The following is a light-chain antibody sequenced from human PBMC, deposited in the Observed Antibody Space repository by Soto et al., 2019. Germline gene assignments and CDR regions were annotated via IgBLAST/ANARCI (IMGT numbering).Light chain of an antibody. J-gene: IGKJ1*01. CDR3: QQYNSYSLWT. CDR1: QSISSW. CDR2: DAS. Sequence: IQMTQSASTLSASVGDRVTITCRASQSISSWLAWYQQKPGKAPKLLIYDASSLESGVPSGFRGSGSGTEFTLTISSLQPDDFATDYCQQYNSYSLWTFGQGMKMDI. V-gene: IGKV1-5*01.